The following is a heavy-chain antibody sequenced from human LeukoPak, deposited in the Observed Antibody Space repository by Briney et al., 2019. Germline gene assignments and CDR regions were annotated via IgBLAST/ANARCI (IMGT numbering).Heavy chain of an antibody. CDR3: AKGPDSRIIYFDY. Sequence: GGSLRLSCAASGXTFSSYWMHWVRQAPGKGLVWVSRINIDGSSTSYVDSMKGRFTISRDNSKNTLYLQMNSLRAEDTAVYYCAKGPDSRIIYFDYWGQGTLVTVSS. D-gene: IGHD1-26*01. CDR1: GXTFSSYW. CDR2: INIDGSST. V-gene: IGHV3-74*01. J-gene: IGHJ4*02.